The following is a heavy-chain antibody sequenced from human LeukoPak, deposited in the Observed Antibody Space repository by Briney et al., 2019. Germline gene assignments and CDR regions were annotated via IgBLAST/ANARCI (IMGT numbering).Heavy chain of an antibody. Sequence: SQTLSLTCAVSGGSISSGGYSWSWIRQPPGKGLEWIGYIYHSGSTYYNPSLKSRVTISVDTSKNQFSLKLSSVTAAGTAVYYCARGRDGYNFDFDYWGQGTLVTVSS. J-gene: IGHJ4*02. D-gene: IGHD5-24*01. CDR3: ARGRDGYNFDFDY. CDR1: GGSISSGGYS. CDR2: IYHSGST. V-gene: IGHV4-30-2*01.